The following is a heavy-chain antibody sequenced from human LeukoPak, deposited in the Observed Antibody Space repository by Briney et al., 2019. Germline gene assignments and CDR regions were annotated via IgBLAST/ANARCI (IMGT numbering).Heavy chain of an antibody. D-gene: IGHD3-10*01. Sequence: GGSLRLSCAASGFTVSSNYMSWVRQAPGKGLEWASIIYSGGSTYYADSVKGRFTISRDNSKNTLSLQMNSLRAEDTAVYYCARDLFHGFDYWGQGTLVTVSS. CDR2: IYSGGST. J-gene: IGHJ4*02. CDR1: GFTVSSNY. V-gene: IGHV3-66*01. CDR3: ARDLFHGFDY.